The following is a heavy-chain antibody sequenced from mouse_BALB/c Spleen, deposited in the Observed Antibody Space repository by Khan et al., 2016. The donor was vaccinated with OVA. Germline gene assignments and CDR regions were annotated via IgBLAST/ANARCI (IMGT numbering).Heavy chain of an antibody. CDR1: GYTFTDFT. CDR2: ISTYYGDV. Sequence: QVRLQQSGAELVRPGVSVKISCKGSGYTFTDFTMHWVKQSHAKSLEWIGVISTYYGDVTYNQKFKGKATMTVDKSSSTAYMELARLTSEDSAIXYFTRGGGGNRFAYWGQGTLVTVSA. CDR3: TRGGGGNRFAY. J-gene: IGHJ3*01. V-gene: IGHV1S137*01.